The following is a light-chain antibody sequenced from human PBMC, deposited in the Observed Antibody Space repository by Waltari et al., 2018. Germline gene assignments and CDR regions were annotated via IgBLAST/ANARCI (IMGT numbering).Light chain of an antibody. V-gene: IGLV2-23*02. J-gene: IGLJ1*01. CDR2: EVT. CDR3: CSYAGLGIYV. Sequence: QSGLTQPASLSGSPGQSITISCTGTSSDVGNYNLVSWYQQYPGKAPKLMVYEVTRRSSGVSDRFSGSKSGNTASLTIYGLQSEDEADYYCCSYAGLGIYVFGTGTKVTVL. CDR1: SSDVGNYNL.